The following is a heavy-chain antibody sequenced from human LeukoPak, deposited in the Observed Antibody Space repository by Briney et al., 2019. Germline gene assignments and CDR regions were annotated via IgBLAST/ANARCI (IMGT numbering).Heavy chain of an antibody. CDR3: ARGTRLVLFDY. CDR2: IYHSGST. CDR1: GYSISSGYY. V-gene: IGHV4-38-2*02. Sequence: SETLSVTCTVSGYSISSGYYWGWIRQPPGKGLEWIGSIYHSGSTYYNPSLKSRVTISVDTSKNQFSLKLSSVTAADTAVYYCARGTRLVLFDYWGQGTLVTVSS. D-gene: IGHD2-2*01. J-gene: IGHJ4*02.